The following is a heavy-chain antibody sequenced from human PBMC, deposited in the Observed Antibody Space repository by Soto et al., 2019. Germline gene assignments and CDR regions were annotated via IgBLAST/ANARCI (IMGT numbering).Heavy chain of an antibody. J-gene: IGHJ4*02. Sequence: GGSLRLSCAGSGFTFGDSYMSWIRQAPGKGLEWLSYISPGSRYPAYADSVKGRFTISRDNSKNTLYLQMNSLRAEDTAVYYCAKELTTVTSSFDYWGQGTLVTV. D-gene: IGHD4-17*01. CDR2: ISPGSRYP. V-gene: IGHV3-11*05. CDR1: GFTFGDSY. CDR3: AKELTTVTSSFDY.